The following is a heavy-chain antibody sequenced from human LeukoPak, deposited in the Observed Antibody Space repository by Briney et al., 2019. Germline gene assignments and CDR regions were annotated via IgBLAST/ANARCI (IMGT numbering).Heavy chain of an antibody. Sequence: GESLKISCKGSDYSFTSYWIGWVRQMPGKGLEWMGIIYPGDSDTRYSPSFQGQVTISADKSFNIAYLQWSSLKASDTAMYFCARPSASSLEMATIDYWGQGTLVTVSS. D-gene: IGHD5-24*01. CDR3: ARPSASSLEMATIDY. J-gene: IGHJ4*02. CDR1: DYSFTSYW. V-gene: IGHV5-51*01. CDR2: IYPGDSDT.